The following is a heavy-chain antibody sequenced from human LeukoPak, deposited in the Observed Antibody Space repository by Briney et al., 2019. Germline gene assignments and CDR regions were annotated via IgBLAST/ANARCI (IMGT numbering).Heavy chain of an antibody. CDR3: ARQQVVVPAAIIVNDAFDI. CDR1: GGSISSSSYY. D-gene: IGHD2-2*01. CDR2: IYYSGST. Sequence: SETLSLTCTVSGGSISSSSYYWGWIRQPPGKGLEWIGSIYYSGSTYYNPSLKSRVTIFVDTSKNQCSLKLSSVTAADTAVYYCARQQVVVPAAIIVNDAFDIWGQGTMVTVSS. J-gene: IGHJ3*02. V-gene: IGHV4-39*01.